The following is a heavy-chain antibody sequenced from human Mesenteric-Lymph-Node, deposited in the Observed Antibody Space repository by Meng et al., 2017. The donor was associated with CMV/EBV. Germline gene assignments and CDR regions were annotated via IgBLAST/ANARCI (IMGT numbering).Heavy chain of an antibody. CDR1: GYTFSSYG. D-gene: IGHD2-2*01. J-gene: IGHJ6*02. V-gene: IGHV1-18*01. CDR3: ARDVVVVPAATNLYYYYGMDV. CDR2: ISAHNGNT. Sequence: ASVKVSCKASGYTFSSYGISWVRQAPGQGLEWMGWISAHNGNTNYAQKFQDRVTMTTDTSTSTVYMELRSLRSDDTAVYYCARDVVVVPAATNLYYYYGMDVWGQGTTVTVSS.